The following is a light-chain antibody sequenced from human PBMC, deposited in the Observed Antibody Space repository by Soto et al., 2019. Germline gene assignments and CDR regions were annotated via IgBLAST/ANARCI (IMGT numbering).Light chain of an antibody. V-gene: IGKV3-20*01. CDR2: GAS. CDR1: QSVSSSY. CDR3: HQYDSSPLT. Sequence: EIALTQSPGTLSLSPGERATLSCRASQSVSSSYLAWYQQKPGQAPRLLIYGASSRATAIPDRFSGSGSGTDFTLTISRLEPEDFAVYFCHQYDSSPLTFGGGTKVEIK. J-gene: IGKJ4*01.